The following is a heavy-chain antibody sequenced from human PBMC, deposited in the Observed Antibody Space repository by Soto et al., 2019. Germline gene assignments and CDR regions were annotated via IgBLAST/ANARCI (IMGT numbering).Heavy chain of an antibody. Sequence: ASVKVSCKASGYTFTNYGINWVRQAPGQGLEWMGWISGYDGNTIYGQALQGRFTVTTDTSTSTAYLELRGLTADDTALYYCARDRGNYDLWGQGTQVTVSS. V-gene: IGHV1-18*04. J-gene: IGHJ5*02. CDR2: ISGYDGNT. D-gene: IGHD1-7*01. CDR3: ARDRGNYDL. CDR1: GYTFTNYG.